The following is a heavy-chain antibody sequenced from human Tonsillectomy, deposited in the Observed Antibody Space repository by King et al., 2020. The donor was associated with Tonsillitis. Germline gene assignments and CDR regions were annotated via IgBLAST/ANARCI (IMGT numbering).Heavy chain of an antibody. J-gene: IGHJ4*02. CDR3: AKDISVSTAFDY. CDR2: MRNDGTNS. V-gene: IGHV3-30*02. D-gene: IGHD4-17*01. CDR1: GFTFSSYG. Sequence: QVQLVESGGGVVQPGGSLRLSCAASGFTFSSYGMHWVRQAPGKGLEWVALMRNDGTNSYYADSVKGRFTLSRDNSKNTLYLQMNSLRAEDTDVYYCAKDISVSTAFDYRGQGTLVTVSS.